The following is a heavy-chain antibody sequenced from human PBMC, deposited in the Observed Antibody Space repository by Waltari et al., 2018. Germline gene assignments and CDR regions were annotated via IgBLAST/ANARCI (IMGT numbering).Heavy chain of an antibody. CDR2: MDPEDGET. V-gene: IGHV1-69-2*01. Sequence: EVELVQSGAEVKKPGATVKISCKASGYTFMDYFMHWGQQAPGQGLEWMGRMDPEDGETVYSEKCQGRVTITADTSTDTGYMELSSLTSGDTAVYYCAPLPGGSGQTFDYWGQGTLVTVSS. J-gene: IGHJ4*02. D-gene: IGHD3-10*01. CDR1: GYTFMDYF. CDR3: APLPGGSGQTFDY.